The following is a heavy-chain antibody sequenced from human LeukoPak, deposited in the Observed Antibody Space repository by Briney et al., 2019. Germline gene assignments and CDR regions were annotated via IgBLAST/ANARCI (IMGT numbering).Heavy chain of an antibody. CDR1: GFTFSSYE. D-gene: IGHD3-10*02. Sequence: GGSLRLSCAASGFTFSSYEMKWVRQAPGKGLQWVSYISSSGSTIYYADSVKGRFTISRDNAKNSLYLQMNSLRAEDTAVYYCAELGITMIGGVWGKGTTVTISS. CDR3: AELGITMIGGV. J-gene: IGHJ6*04. CDR2: ISSSGSTI. V-gene: IGHV3-48*03.